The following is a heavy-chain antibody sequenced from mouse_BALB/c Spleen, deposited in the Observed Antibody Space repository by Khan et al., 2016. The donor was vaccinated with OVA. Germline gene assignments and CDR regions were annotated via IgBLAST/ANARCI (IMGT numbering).Heavy chain of an antibody. Sequence: EVQLQESGPGLLKPSQSLSLTCTVTGYSITSDYAWNWIRQFPGNKLECMAYIGYSGSTTYNPSLRSRISITRDTSKNQFFLQLNSVPTEDTATSYGASGRLLLRYPDYFDYWGQGTTLTVSS. D-gene: IGHD1-1*01. CDR1: GYSITSDYA. V-gene: IGHV3-2*02. J-gene: IGHJ2*01. CDR2: IGYSGST. CDR3: ASGRLLLRYPDYFDY.